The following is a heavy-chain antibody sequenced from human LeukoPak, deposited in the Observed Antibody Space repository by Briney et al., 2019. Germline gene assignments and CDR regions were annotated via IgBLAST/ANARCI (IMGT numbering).Heavy chain of an antibody. Sequence: SETLSLTCAVYGGSFSGYYWSWIRQPPGKGLEWIGEINHSGSTNYNPSLKSRVTISVDTSKNQFSLKLSSVTAADTAVYYCARERDTSGYYLRYWGQGTLVTVSS. D-gene: IGHD3-22*01. CDR3: ARERDTSGYYLRY. V-gene: IGHV4-34*01. J-gene: IGHJ4*02. CDR1: GGSFSGYY. CDR2: INHSGST.